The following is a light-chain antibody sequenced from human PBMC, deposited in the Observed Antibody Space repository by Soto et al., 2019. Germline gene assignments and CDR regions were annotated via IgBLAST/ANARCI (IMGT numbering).Light chain of an antibody. CDR3: QEYSGLPPFA. Sequence: DIQMTQSPASLSASVGDRVTITCRASQDIGTTVNWYQQKPMKAPKLLIYDASTLETGVPVRFSESGSGTTFTYAIGRMQPEDIATYFCQEYSGLPPFAFGGGPKVEL. CDR1: QDIGTT. J-gene: IGKJ4*01. V-gene: IGKV1-33*01. CDR2: DAS.